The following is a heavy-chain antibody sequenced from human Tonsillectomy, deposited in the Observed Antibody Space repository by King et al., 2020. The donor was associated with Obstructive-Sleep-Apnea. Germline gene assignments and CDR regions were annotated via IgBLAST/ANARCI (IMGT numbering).Heavy chain of an antibody. Sequence: VQLVESGGGLVQPGGSLRLSCAASGFTFSSYAMHWVRQAPGKGLEYVSAISSNGGSTYYANSVKGRFTISRDNSKNTLYLQMGSLRAEDMAVYYCARDGGPAAIDYYYGMDVWGQGTTVTVSS. CDR3: ARDGGPAAIDYYYGMDV. J-gene: IGHJ6*02. D-gene: IGHD2-2*01. CDR2: ISSNGGST. V-gene: IGHV3-64*01. CDR1: GFTFSSYA.